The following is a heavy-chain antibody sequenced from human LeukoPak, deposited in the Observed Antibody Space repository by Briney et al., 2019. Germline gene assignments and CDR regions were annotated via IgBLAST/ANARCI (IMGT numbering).Heavy chain of an antibody. D-gene: IGHD5-18*01. V-gene: IGHV4-4*07. J-gene: IGHJ4*02. CDR3: AREEIQLIQYFDY. Sequence: SETLSLTCAVYGGSFSGYYWSWIRQPAGKGLEWIGRIYASGSTNYNPSLKSRVTMSVDTSKNQFSLKLSSVTAADTAVYYCAREEIQLIQYFDYWGQGTLVTVSS. CDR1: GGSFSGYY. CDR2: IYASGST.